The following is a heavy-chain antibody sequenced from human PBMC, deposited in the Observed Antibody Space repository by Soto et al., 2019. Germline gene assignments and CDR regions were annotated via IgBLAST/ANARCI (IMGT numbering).Heavy chain of an antibody. Sequence: GGSLRLSCAASGFTFSSYGMHWVRQAPGKGLEWVAVIWYDGSNKYYADSVKGRFTISRDNSKNTLYLQMNSLRAEDTAVYYCARAINYYDSSGLFDYWGQGTLVTVSS. CDR1: GFTFSSYG. CDR3: ARAINYYDSSGLFDY. J-gene: IGHJ4*02. CDR2: IWYDGSNK. V-gene: IGHV3-33*01. D-gene: IGHD3-22*01.